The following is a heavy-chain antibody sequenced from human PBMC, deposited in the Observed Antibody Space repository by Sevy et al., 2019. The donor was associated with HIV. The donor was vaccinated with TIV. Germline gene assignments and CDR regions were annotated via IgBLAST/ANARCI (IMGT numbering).Heavy chain of an antibody. CDR1: GFTLSSYS. CDR3: ARRASSGWDYFDY. V-gene: IGHV3-21*01. J-gene: IGHJ4*02. CDR2: ISGLNNYI. Sequence: GGSLRLSCAASGFTLSSYSMNWVRQAPGKGLEWVSYISGLNNYIYYAYSVRGRFTISRDNAKNSLYLQMNSLRAEDTAVYYCARRASSGWDYFDYWGQGTLVTVSS. D-gene: IGHD6-19*01.